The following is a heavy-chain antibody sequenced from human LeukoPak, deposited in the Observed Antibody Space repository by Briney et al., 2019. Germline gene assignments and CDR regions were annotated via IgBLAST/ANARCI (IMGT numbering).Heavy chain of an antibody. Sequence: ASVKVSCKASGYTFTSYGISWVRQAPGQGLEWMGWISAYNGSTNYAQKLQGRVTMTTDTSTSTAYMELRSLRSDDTAVYYCARDREGEDWFDPWGQGTLVTVSS. J-gene: IGHJ5*02. V-gene: IGHV1-18*01. CDR3: ARDREGEDWFDP. D-gene: IGHD2-21*01. CDR2: ISAYNGST. CDR1: GYTFTSYG.